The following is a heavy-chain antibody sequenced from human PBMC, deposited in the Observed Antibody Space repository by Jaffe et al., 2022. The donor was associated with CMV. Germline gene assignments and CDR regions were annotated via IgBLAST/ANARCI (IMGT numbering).Heavy chain of an antibody. CDR2: INPNSGGT. V-gene: IGHV1-2*04. D-gene: IGHD3-3*01. CDR3: ARGRITIFGVVTLRQAFDI. J-gene: IGHJ3*02. Sequence: QVQLVQSGAEVKKPGASVKVSCKASGYTFTGYYMHWVRQAPGQGLEWMGWINPNSGGTNYAQKFQGWVTMTRDTSISTAYMELSRLRSDDTAVYYCARGRITIFGVVTLRQAFDIWGQGTMVTVSS. CDR1: GYTFTGYY.